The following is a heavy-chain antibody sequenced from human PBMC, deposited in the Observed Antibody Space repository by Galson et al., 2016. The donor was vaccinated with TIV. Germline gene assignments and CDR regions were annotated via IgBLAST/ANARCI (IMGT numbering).Heavy chain of an antibody. CDR3: VSGMGSGRPRNFDY. Sequence: SVKVSCKASGYTFSKYYMHWVRQAPGQGLERMGIINPSDGTTVYAQSFQGRVTMTRDTSTSTVYMELSSLTSEDTAVYYCVSGMGSGRPRNFDYWGQGTLVTVST. D-gene: IGHD3-10*01. V-gene: IGHV1-46*03. CDR1: GYTFSKYY. J-gene: IGHJ4*02. CDR2: INPSDGTT.